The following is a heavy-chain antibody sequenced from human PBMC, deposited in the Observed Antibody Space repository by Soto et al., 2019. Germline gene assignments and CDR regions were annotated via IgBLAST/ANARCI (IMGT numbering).Heavy chain of an antibody. CDR3: AHSSGYYQPAYYGMDV. Sequence: PGGSLRLSCAASGFTFSSYAMSWVRQAPGKGLEWVSAISGSGGSTYYADSVKGRFTISRDNSKNTLYLQMNSLRAEDTAVYYCAHSSGYYQPAYYGMDVWGQGTTVTVS. D-gene: IGHD3-22*01. CDR2: ISGSGGST. CDR1: GFTFSSYA. J-gene: IGHJ6*02. V-gene: IGHV3-23*01.